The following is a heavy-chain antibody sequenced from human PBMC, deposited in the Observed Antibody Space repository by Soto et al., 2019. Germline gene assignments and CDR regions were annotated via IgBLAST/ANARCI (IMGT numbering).Heavy chain of an antibody. D-gene: IGHD6-13*01. CDR2: INSDGSTP. Sequence: PGGSLRRSCAASGFTFNNYWMHWVRQAPGKGLVWVSRINSDGSTPTYADSVKGRFTISRDNAKKTQYLQMNSLRAEDTAVYYCARQSIAAAGPTFDYWGQGTLVTVSS. V-gene: IGHV3-74*01. CDR3: ARQSIAAAGPTFDY. CDR1: GFTFNNYW. J-gene: IGHJ4*02.